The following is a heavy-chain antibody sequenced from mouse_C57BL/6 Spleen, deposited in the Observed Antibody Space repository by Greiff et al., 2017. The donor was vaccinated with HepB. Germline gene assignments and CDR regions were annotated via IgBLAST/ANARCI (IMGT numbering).Heavy chain of an antibody. CDR3: ARRSSNFDY. V-gene: IGHV1-26*01. D-gene: IGHD1-1*01. J-gene: IGHJ2*01. Sequence: EVKLQQSGPELVKPGASVKISCKASGYTFTDYYMNWVKQSHGKSLEWIGDINPNNGGTSYNQKFKGKATLTVDKSSSTAYMELRSLTSEDSAVYYCARRSSNFDYWGQGTTLTVSS. CDR1: GYTFTDYY. CDR2: INPNNGGT.